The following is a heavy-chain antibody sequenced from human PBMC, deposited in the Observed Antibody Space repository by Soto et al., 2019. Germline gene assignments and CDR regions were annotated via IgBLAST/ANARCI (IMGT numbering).Heavy chain of an antibody. Sequence: SETLSLTCTVSGGSISSYYWSWIRQPPGKGLEWIGYIYYSGSTNCNPSLKSRVTISVDTSKNQFSLKLSSVTAADTAVYYCARHAPYYDILTGPDLVDYWGQGTLVTVSS. CDR3: ARHAPYYDILTGPDLVDY. D-gene: IGHD3-9*01. CDR1: GGSISSYY. V-gene: IGHV4-59*08. CDR2: IYYSGST. J-gene: IGHJ4*02.